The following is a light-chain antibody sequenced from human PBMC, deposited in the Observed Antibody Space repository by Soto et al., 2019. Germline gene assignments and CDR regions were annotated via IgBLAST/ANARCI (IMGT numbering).Light chain of an antibody. CDR3: QQYYNWPPLT. Sequence: EIVMTQSPATLSVSPGERATLSCRASQSVSSNLAWYQQKPGQAPRLLIYGASTRSTGIKARFSGSGSGTEFTLTISSLQSEDCAVYFCQQYYNWPPLTFGVGTKVEIK. V-gene: IGKV3-15*01. CDR1: QSVSSN. J-gene: IGKJ4*01. CDR2: GAS.